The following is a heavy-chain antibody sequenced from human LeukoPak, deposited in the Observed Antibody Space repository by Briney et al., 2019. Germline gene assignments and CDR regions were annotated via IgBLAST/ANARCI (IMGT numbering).Heavy chain of an antibody. CDR3: ATSGYPYNAFDI. Sequence: ASVKVSCKASGYTFTGYYLHWVRQAPGQSLEWMGWIEANSGGTNYAERFQGRVTMTRDTSISTVYMDLSRLRSDDTAVYHCATSGYPYNAFDIWGRGTMVTVSS. J-gene: IGHJ3*02. CDR1: GYTFTGYY. V-gene: IGHV1-2*02. CDR2: IEANSGGT. D-gene: IGHD3-22*01.